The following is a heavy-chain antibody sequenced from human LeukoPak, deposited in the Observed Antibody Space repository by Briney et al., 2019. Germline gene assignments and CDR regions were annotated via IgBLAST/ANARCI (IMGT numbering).Heavy chain of an antibody. J-gene: IGHJ5*02. Sequence: SETLSLTCAVSGYSISSGYYWGWIRQPPGKGLEWIGSIYHSGSTYYNPSLKSRVTISVDTSKNQFSLELSSVTAADTAVYYCARALVKNWFDPWGQGTLVTVSS. V-gene: IGHV4-38-2*01. D-gene: IGHD2-2*01. CDR1: GYSISSGYY. CDR3: ARALVKNWFDP. CDR2: IYHSGST.